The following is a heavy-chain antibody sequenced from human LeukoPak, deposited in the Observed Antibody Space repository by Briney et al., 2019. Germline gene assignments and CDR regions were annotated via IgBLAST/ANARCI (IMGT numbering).Heavy chain of an antibody. CDR2: ISSNGGST. Sequence: GGSLRLSCAASGFTFSSYAMHWVRQAPGKGLEYVSAISSNGGSTYYANSVKGRFTISRDNSKNTLYLQMGSLRAEDMAVYYCASCEGVVPAAIGLGYWGQGTLITVSS. CDR1: GFTFSSYA. V-gene: IGHV3-64*01. D-gene: IGHD2-2*02. CDR3: ASCEGVVPAAIGLGY. J-gene: IGHJ4*02.